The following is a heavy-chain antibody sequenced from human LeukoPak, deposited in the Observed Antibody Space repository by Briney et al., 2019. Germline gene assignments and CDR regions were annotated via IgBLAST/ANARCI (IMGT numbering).Heavy chain of an antibody. CDR3: ARLNDYGDYFDAFDI. J-gene: IGHJ3*02. V-gene: IGHV4-59*01. D-gene: IGHD4-17*01. Sequence: SETLSLTCTVSGGSISSYYWSWIRQPPGKGLEWIGYIYYSGSTNYNPSLKSRVTISVDPSKNQFSLKLSSVTAADTAVYYCARLNDYGDYFDAFDIWGQGTMVTVSS. CDR1: GGSISSYY. CDR2: IYYSGST.